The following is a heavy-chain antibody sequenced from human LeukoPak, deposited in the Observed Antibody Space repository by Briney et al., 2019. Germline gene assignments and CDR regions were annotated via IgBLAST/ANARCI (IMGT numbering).Heavy chain of an antibody. Sequence: GASVKVSCKASGHTFTGYYMHWVRQAPGQGLEWMGWINPNSGGTNYAQKFQGRVTMTRDTSISTAYMELSRLRSDDTAVYYCAKDRSSAESPYGMDVWGQGTTVTVSS. CDR2: INPNSGGT. V-gene: IGHV1-2*02. CDR1: GHTFTGYY. D-gene: IGHD6-6*01. CDR3: AKDRSSAESPYGMDV. J-gene: IGHJ6*02.